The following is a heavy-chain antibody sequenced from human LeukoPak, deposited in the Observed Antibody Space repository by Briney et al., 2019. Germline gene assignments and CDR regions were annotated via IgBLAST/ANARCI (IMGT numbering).Heavy chain of an antibody. CDR1: GFTVSTYY. V-gene: IGHV3-53*01. Sequence: PGGSLRLSCAASGFTVSTYYMNWVRQAPGKGLEWVSILYSGDSTYYADSVKGRFIVSRDNSENTLYLQMSALRAEDTAVYYCARVGDHYHWYLDLWGRGTLVTVSS. CDR3: ARVGDHYHWYLDL. J-gene: IGHJ2*01. D-gene: IGHD3-10*01. CDR2: LYSGDST.